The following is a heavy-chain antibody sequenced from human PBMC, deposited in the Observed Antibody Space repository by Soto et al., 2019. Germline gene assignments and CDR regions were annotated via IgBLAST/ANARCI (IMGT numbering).Heavy chain of an antibody. V-gene: IGHV3-30-3*01. CDR3: ARDWRRAIDY. CDR1: GFTFSDYA. J-gene: IGHJ4*02. CDR2: ISYDGGNK. Sequence: ESGGGVVQPGRSLRLSCAASGFTFSDYAMLWVRQAPGKGLEWVALISYDGGNKYYADSVRGRFTISRDNSENTLYVQMNSLIAEDTAVYYCARDWRRAIDYWGQGTLVTVSS.